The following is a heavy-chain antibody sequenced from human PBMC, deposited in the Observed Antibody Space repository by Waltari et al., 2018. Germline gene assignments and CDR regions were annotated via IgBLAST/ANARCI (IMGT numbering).Heavy chain of an antibody. CDR1: GFTFSSYS. V-gene: IGHV3-21*01. CDR3: ARDREAAACTLGY. CDR2: ISSSSSYI. D-gene: IGHD6-13*01. Sequence: EVQLVESGGGLVKPGGSLRLSCAASGFTFSSYSMNWVRQAPGKGLEWVSSISSSSSYIYYADSGKGRFTISRDNAKNSLYLQMNSLRAEDTAVYYCARDREAAACTLGYWGQGTLVTVSS. J-gene: IGHJ4*02.